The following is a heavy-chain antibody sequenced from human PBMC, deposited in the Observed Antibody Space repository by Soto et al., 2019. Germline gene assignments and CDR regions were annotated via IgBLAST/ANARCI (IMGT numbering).Heavy chain of an antibody. D-gene: IGHD1-26*01. CDR1: GGSISDYSSSHY. J-gene: IGHJ1*01. CDR3: AVETVGGSPGDC. CDR2: VSTSGHP. Sequence: PSETLSLTCTVSGGSISDYSSSHYWSWIRQPAGKGLEWVGRVSTSGHPTYSPSLKSRVTMSLDTSKNQFSLTVSSVTAADTAMCYCAVETVGGSPGDCWGQGTLVTVSS. V-gene: IGHV4-4*07.